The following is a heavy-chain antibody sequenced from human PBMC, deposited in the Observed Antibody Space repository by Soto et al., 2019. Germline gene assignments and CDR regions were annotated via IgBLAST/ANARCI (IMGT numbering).Heavy chain of an antibody. CDR1: GGSISSSSYY. D-gene: IGHD3-16*01. V-gene: IGHV4-39*01. J-gene: IGHJ3*02. Sequence: SETLSLTCTVSGGSISSSSYYWGWIRQPPGKGLEWIGSIYYSGSTYYNPSLKSRVTISVDTSKNQFSLKLRSVTAADTAIYYCARSPLTYDYVRQTWSEVGDSFDIWGRGTLVTVSS. CDR2: IYYSGST. CDR3: ARSPLTYDYVRQTWSEVGDSFDI.